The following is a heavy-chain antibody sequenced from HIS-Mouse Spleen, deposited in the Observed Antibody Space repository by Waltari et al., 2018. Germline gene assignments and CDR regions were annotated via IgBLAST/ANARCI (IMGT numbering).Heavy chain of an antibody. CDR3: AREIPYSSSWYDWYFDL. D-gene: IGHD6-13*01. CDR2: IYYSGST. CDR1: VGSISSSSYY. J-gene: IGHJ2*01. Sequence: QLQLQESGPGLVKPSETLSLTCTVSVGSISSSSYYCGWIRQPPGKGLEWIGSIYYSGSTYYNPSLKSRVTISVDTSKNQFSLKLSSVTAADTAVYYCAREIPYSSSWYDWYFDLWGRGTLVTVSS. V-gene: IGHV4-39*07.